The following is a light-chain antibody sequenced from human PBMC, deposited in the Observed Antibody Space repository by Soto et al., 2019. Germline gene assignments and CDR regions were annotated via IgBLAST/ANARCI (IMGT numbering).Light chain of an antibody. CDR3: AAWDDSLDEYV. CDR2: SSI. CDR1: ASNIGSKS. J-gene: IGLJ1*01. Sequence: QSVLTQPPSASGTPGQRVTISRSGSASNIGSKSVNWYQQFPGTAPKLLIYSSIYRPSGVPARMSASKSGTSASLAISGLQSEDEADYYCAAWDDSLDEYVFGTGTKVTVL. V-gene: IGLV1-44*01.